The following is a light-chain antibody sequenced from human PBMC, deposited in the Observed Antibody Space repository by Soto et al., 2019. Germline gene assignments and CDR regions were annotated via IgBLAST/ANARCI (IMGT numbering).Light chain of an antibody. V-gene: IGKV2-28*01. Sequence: DIVMTQSPLSLPVTPGEPASISCRSSQSLLHSNGYNYLDWYLQKPGQSPQLLIYLGSNRASGVPDRFSGSGSGTDFTLKISRVEAEDVGVYYCMQPLQSWTFGKGT. CDR1: QSLLHSNGYNY. CDR2: LGS. J-gene: IGKJ1*01. CDR3: MQPLQSWT.